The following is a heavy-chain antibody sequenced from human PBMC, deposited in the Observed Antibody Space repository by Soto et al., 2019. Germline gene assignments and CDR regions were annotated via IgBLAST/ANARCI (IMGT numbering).Heavy chain of an antibody. V-gene: IGHV3-30-3*01. J-gene: IGHJ6*02. D-gene: IGHD3-3*01. CDR3: ARTITYFGVVITPYYYYGMDV. CDR1: GFTFSSYA. Sequence: GGSLRLSCAASGFTFSSYAMHWVRQAPGKGLEWVAVISYDGSNKYYADSVKGRFTISRDNSKNTLYLQMNSLRAEDMAGYYCARTITYFGVVITPYYYYGMDVWGQGTTVTVSS. CDR2: ISYDGSNK.